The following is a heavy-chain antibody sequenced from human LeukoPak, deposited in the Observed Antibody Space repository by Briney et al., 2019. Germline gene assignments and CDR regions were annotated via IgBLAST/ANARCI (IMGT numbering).Heavy chain of an antibody. D-gene: IGHD6-19*01. J-gene: IGHJ3*02. CDR2: ISGSGGST. CDR1: GFTFSSYA. CDR3: AKPQRWLPTAGDAFDI. Sequence: GGSLRLSFAASGFTFSSYAMSWVRQAPGKGLEWVSAISGSGGSTYYADSVKGRFTISKDNSKNTLYLQMNSLRAEDTAVYYWAKPQRWLPTAGDAFDIWGQGTMVTVSS. V-gene: IGHV3-23*01.